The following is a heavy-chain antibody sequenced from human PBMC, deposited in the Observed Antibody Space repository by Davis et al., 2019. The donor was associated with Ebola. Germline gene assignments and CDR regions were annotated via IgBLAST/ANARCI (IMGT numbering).Heavy chain of an antibody. J-gene: IGHJ4*02. V-gene: IGHV4-39*01. CDR2: IYYTGTT. CDR3: VVYLTSAAYY. CDR1: GGSISSTRYY. Sequence: MPGGSLRLSCSVSGGSISSTRYYWGWIRQPPGKGLEWIGTIYYTGTTYYNLSLKSRITISVDTSKNQFSLKLNSMTAADTAVYFCVVYLTSAAYYWGQGTLVTVSS. D-gene: IGHD2-2*01.